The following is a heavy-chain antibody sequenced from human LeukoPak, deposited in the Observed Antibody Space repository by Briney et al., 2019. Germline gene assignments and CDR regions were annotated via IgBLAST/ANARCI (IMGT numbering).Heavy chain of an antibody. CDR2: INQDGSAQ. CDR1: GFTSGTSW. V-gene: IGHV3-7*01. Sequence: GGSLRLSCAASGFTSGTSWMIWVRQAPGKGLEWVANINQDGSAQYYVDSVKGRFTISRDNAKSSLYLQMNSLRAEDTAVYYCARSARWGQGTLVTVSS. J-gene: IGHJ4*02. CDR3: ARSAR.